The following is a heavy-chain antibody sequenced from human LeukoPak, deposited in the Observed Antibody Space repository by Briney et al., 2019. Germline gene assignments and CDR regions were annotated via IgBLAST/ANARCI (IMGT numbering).Heavy chain of an antibody. Sequence: GGSLRLSCAASGFTFSNYWMSWVRQAPGKGLEWVANIKQDGSEKYYVDSVKGRFTISRDDAKNSLYLQMNSLRAEDTAVYYCARGGLISLANTPLGAFDIWGQGTMVSVSS. D-gene: IGHD3/OR15-3a*01. CDR3: ARGGLISLANTPLGAFDI. V-gene: IGHV3-7*01. J-gene: IGHJ3*02. CDR1: GFTFSNYW. CDR2: IKQDGSEK.